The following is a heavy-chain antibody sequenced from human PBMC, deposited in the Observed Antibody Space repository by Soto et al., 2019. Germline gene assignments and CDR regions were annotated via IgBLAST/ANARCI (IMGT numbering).Heavy chain of an antibody. D-gene: IGHD4-4*01. CDR3: AREGLAALDYCNYGLGF. CDR1: GFTFSSYG. Sequence: QVHLVESGGGVVQPGRSLRLSCAASGFTFSSYGMHWVRQAPGKGLEWVAVIWHDGSNKHYAESVKGRFTISRDNNRNMVYVEMNSLRDEDTGVFYCAREGLAALDYCNYGLGFWGQGTLVTVSS. J-gene: IGHJ4*02. V-gene: IGHV3-33*01. CDR2: IWHDGSNK.